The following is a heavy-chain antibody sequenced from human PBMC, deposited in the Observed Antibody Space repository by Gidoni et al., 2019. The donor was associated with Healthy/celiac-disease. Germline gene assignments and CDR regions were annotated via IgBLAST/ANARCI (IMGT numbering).Heavy chain of an antibody. J-gene: IGHJ5*02. CDR2: IYNSGST. CDR3: ARDLKISSGWSRVVRWFDP. V-gene: IGHV4-59*01. D-gene: IGHD6-19*01. Sequence: PGKGLEWIGYIYNSGSTNYNPSLKSRITISVDTSKNHFSLRLSSVTAADTAVYYCARDLKISSGWSRVVRWFDPWGQGALVTVSS.